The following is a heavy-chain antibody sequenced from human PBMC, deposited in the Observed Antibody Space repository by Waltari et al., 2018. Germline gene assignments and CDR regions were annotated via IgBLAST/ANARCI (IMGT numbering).Heavy chain of an antibody. J-gene: IGHJ4*02. V-gene: IGHV4-61*01. CDR2: IYYSGST. Sequence: QVQLQESGPGLVKPSETLSLTCTVSGGSVSSGSYYWSWIRQPPGKGLEWIGYIYYSGSTNYNPSLKSRVTISVDTSKNQFSLKLSSVTAADTAVYYCARGYSYGLDYWGQGTLVTVSS. D-gene: IGHD5-18*01. CDR3: ARGYSYGLDY. CDR1: GGSVSSGSYY.